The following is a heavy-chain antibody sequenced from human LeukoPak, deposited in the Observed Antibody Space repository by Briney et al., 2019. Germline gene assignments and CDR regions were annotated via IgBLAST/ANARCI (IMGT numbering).Heavy chain of an antibody. J-gene: IGHJ4*02. Sequence: GASVKVSCKASGYTFTSYGISWVRQAPGQGLEWMGGIIPIFGTANYAQKFQGRVTITADESTSTAYMELSSLRSEDTAVYYCARDRYCSSTSCYYYFDYWGQGTLVTVSS. CDR2: IIPIFGTA. V-gene: IGHV1-69*13. D-gene: IGHD2-2*01. CDR3: ARDRYCSSTSCYYYFDY. CDR1: GYTFTSYG.